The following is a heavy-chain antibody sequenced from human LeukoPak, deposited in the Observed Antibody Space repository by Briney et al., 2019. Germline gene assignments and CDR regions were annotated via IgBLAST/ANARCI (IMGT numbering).Heavy chain of an antibody. J-gene: IGHJ4*02. Sequence: PGGSLRLSCTASGFSFSSYWMNWVRQAPGEGLEWVANINPHGSEKNYVDSVKGRFTISRDRTKNSLFLQMNNLRAEDTAVYYCARSDYWGQGILVTVSS. V-gene: IGHV3-7*01. CDR1: GFSFSSYW. CDR3: ARSDY. CDR2: INPHGSEK.